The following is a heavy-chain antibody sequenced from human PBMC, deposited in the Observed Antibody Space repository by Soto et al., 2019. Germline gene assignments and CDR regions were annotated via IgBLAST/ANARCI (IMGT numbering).Heavy chain of an antibody. CDR1: GFTFSSYA. J-gene: IGHJ6*02. D-gene: IGHD3-3*01. Sequence: QVHLVESGGGVFQPGRSLRISCAASGFTFSSYAMHWVRQAPGKGLVWVAVISYDGSNKYYADSVKGRFTISRDNYKNQLYLQMNSLRAEDPAVYYCARETYYGDWSGPYFGMDVWGQGTTVTVSS. CDR2: ISYDGSNK. V-gene: IGHV3-30-3*01. CDR3: ARETYYGDWSGPYFGMDV.